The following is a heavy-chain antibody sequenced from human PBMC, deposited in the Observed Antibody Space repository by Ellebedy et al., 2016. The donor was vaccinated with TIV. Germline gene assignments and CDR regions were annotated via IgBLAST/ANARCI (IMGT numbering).Heavy chain of an antibody. V-gene: IGHV3-15*07. D-gene: IGHD2-21*02. CDR1: GFTFSNAW. Sequence: GESLKISCAASGFTFSNAWMNWVRQAPGKGLEWVGRIKSKTDGGTTDYAAPVKGRFTISRDYSKNTLYLQMNSLKTEDTAVYYCTTDGHIVVVTAYDYWGQGTLVTVSS. CDR3: TTDGHIVVVTAYDY. CDR2: IKSKTDGGTT. J-gene: IGHJ4*02.